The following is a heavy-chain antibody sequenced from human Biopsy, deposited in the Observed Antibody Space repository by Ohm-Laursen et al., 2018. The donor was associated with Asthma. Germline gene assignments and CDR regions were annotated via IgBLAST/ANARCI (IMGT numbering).Heavy chain of an antibody. V-gene: IGHV3-9*01. J-gene: IGHJ4*02. Sequence: SLRLSCTASGFKFDEYTMHWVRQTPGKGLEWVSGISWNSATIGYADSVEGRFTIPRDNAKNSVFLHMDSLRPEDTAFYYCAKVRSDWVITESFDYWGQGVLVTVSS. CDR2: ISWNSATI. D-gene: IGHD3-22*01. CDR3: AKVRSDWVITESFDY. CDR1: GFKFDEYT.